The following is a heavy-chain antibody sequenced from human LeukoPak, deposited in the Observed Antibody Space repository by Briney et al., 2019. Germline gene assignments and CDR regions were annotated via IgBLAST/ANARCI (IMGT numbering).Heavy chain of an antibody. J-gene: IGHJ4*02. CDR2: IYTSGST. D-gene: IGHD5-12*01. CDR1: GDSINNGSYY. V-gene: IGHV4-61*02. CDR3: ARGRGYDWKLYFDY. Sequence: TSETLSLTCTVAGDSINNGSYYWTWIRQPAGKGLEWIGRIYTSGSTRYNPSLKSRLTISVDTSKNQFSLTLNSVTAADTAVYYCARGRGYDWKLYFDYWGQGTLVTVSS.